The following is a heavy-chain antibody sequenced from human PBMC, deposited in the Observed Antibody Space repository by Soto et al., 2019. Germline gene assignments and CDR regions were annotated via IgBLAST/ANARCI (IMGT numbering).Heavy chain of an antibody. J-gene: IGHJ5*02. D-gene: IGHD3-10*01. V-gene: IGHV4-39*01. CDR1: GGSISSGGYY. CDR2: IYYSGST. CDR3: ARHSYYYGSTYGCWLDP. Sequence: SETLSLTCTVSGGSISSGGYYWSWIRQPPGKGLEWIGSIYYSGSTYYNPSLKSRVTISVDTSKNQFSLKLSSVTAADTAVYYCARHSYYYGSTYGCWLDPWGQGTLVTVS.